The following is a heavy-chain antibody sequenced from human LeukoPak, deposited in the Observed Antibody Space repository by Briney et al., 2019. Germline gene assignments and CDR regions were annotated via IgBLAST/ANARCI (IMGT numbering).Heavy chain of an antibody. Sequence: SETLSLTCTVSGGSLSSGSHYWSWIRQHPGKGLEWIGYIYYSGTTYYNPSLKSRITISVDTSKNQFSLKMRSVTAADTALYYCARTSSSSWHYLDFWGQGTLVTVSS. D-gene: IGHD6-13*01. V-gene: IGHV4-31*03. CDR2: IYYSGTT. CDR3: ARTSSSSWHYLDF. J-gene: IGHJ4*02. CDR1: GGSLSSGSHY.